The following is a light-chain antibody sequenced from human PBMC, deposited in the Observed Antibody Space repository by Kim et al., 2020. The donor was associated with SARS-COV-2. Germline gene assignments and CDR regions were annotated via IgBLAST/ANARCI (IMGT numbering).Light chain of an antibody. CDR1: GDKR. J-gene: IGLJ1*01. V-gene: IGLV3-1*01. CDR3: QAWDNGTAV. Sequence: GDKRACWYQQKPCQSPVLIIYQDDKRPSGIPERFSASNSGSTATLTISGTQTMDDADYYCQAWDNGTAVFGTGTKVTVL. CDR2: QDD.